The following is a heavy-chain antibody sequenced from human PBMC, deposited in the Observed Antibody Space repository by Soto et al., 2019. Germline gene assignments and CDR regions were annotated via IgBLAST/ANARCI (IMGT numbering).Heavy chain of an antibody. Sequence: QVQLVQSGAEVKKPGASVKVSCKASGYTFTSYGISWVRQAPGQGLEWMGWISAYNGNTNYAQKLQGRVTMTTDTSTSTAYMELRSLRSDDTAVYYCARDRPFWQQLVSGGGMDVWGQGTTVTVSS. CDR1: GYTFTSYG. D-gene: IGHD6-13*01. CDR3: ARDRPFWQQLVSGGGMDV. J-gene: IGHJ6*02. CDR2: ISAYNGNT. V-gene: IGHV1-18*01.